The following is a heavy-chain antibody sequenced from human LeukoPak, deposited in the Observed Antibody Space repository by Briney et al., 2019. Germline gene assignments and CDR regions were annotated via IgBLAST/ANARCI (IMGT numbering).Heavy chain of an antibody. J-gene: IGHJ4*02. CDR3: ASAVKYYYDSSGYYYGIDY. Sequence: ASVTVSCKASGGTFSSYAISWVRQAPGQGLEGMGGVIPIFGTANYAQEFQGRVTITADESTSTAYMELSSLRFEDTAVYYCASAVKYYYDSSGYYYGIDYWGQGTLVTVSS. CDR1: GGTFSSYA. V-gene: IGHV1-69*01. CDR2: VIPIFGTA. D-gene: IGHD3-22*01.